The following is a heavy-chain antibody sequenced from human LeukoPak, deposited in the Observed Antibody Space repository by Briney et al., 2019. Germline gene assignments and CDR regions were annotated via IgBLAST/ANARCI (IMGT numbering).Heavy chain of an antibody. J-gene: IGHJ4*02. CDR1: GFTFRTYS. V-gene: IGHV3-21*03. CDR2: ISSTSTYI. Sequence: GGSLRLSCAASGFTFRTYSMNWVRQAPGKGLEWVSSISSTSTYIYYADSMKGRFIISRDNARISLYLEMNSLRAEDTAVYYCARIIGISGTYPTDYWGQGTLVTVSS. CDR3: ARIIGISGTYPTDY. D-gene: IGHD1-26*01.